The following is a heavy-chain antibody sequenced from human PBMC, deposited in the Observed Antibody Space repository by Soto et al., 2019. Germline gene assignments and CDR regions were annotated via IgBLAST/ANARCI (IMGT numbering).Heavy chain of an antibody. CDR3: AHAFEYFDWSSHLTTNYYSCGMDV. D-gene: IGHD3-9*01. V-gene: IGHV2-5*02. CDR1: GFSLSTSGVG. J-gene: IGHJ6*02. Sequence: QITLKESGPTLVKPTQTLTLTCTFSGFSLSTSGVGVGWIRQPPGKALEWLALIYWDDDKRYSPSLKSRLTITKDTSKNQVVRTMTNMDPVDTATYYCAHAFEYFDWSSHLTTNYYSCGMDVWGQGTTVTVSS. CDR2: IYWDDDK.